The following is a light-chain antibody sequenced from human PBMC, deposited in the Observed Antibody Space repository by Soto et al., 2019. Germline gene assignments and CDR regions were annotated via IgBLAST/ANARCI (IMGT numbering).Light chain of an antibody. V-gene: IGLV2-14*03. Sequence: QSALTKPASVSGSPGQSITISCTGTSSDVGGYNYVSWYQHHPGKAPKLMIYDVSNRPSGVSNRFSGSKSGNTASLTISGLHPEDEADYYCSSYTTSNTRQIVFGTGTKLTVL. CDR3: SSYTTSNTRQIV. CDR1: SSDVGGYNY. J-gene: IGLJ1*01. CDR2: DVS.